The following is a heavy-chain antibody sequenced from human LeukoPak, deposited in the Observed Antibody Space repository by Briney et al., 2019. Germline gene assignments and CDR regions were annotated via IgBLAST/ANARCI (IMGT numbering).Heavy chain of an antibody. Sequence: SETLSLTCSVSGGFINDYYWSWIRQSPGKGLEWIGYIYDSGTTSYSPYVMGRVTISLDTSKTQFSLKLNTVTAADTAVYFCARGRRFGETRMGYIYGMDVWGQGTTVTV. J-gene: IGHJ6*02. CDR2: IYDSGTT. CDR1: GGFINDYY. V-gene: IGHV4-59*01. CDR3: ARGRRFGETRMGYIYGMDV. D-gene: IGHD3-10*01.